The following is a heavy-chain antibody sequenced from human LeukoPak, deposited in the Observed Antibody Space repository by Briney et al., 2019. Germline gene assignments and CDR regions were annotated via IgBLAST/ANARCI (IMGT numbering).Heavy chain of an antibody. CDR1: GYTFTTYG. Sequence: GASVKVSCKASGYTFTTYGISWVRQAPGQGLEWMGWISAYDGNKHYAQKVQDRVTMTTDTSTSTAYMELRSLRSDDTAVYYCARRVRYYYGSGSYYEYYFDYWGQGTLVTVSS. D-gene: IGHD3-10*01. CDR2: ISAYDGNK. J-gene: IGHJ4*02. CDR3: ARRVRYYYGSGSYYEYYFDY. V-gene: IGHV1-18*01.